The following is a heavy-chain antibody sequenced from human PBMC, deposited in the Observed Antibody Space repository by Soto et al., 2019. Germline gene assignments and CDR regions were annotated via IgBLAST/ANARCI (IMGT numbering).Heavy chain of an antibody. J-gene: IGHJ4*02. D-gene: IGHD3-3*01. CDR3: ARSTIFGARLDY. V-gene: IGHV4-59*01. Sequence: SETLSLTCTVSGGSISRYYWSWIRQPPGKGLEWIGYIYYSGSTNYNPSLKSRVTISVDTSKNQFSLKLSSVTAADTAVYYCARSTIFGARLDYWGQGTLVTVSS. CDR2: IYYSGST. CDR1: GGSISRYY.